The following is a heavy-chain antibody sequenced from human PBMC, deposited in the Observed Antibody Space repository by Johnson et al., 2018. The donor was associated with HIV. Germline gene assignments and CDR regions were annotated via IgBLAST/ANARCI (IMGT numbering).Heavy chain of an antibody. V-gene: IGHV3-30*02. J-gene: IGHJ3*02. CDR3: ARDKGSWFDDAFDI. CDR1: GFTFSSYG. Sequence: QVQLVESGGGLVKPGGSLRLSCAASGFTFSSYGMHWVRQAPGKGLEWVAFIRYDGSNKYYADSVKGRFTISRDNSKNTLYLQMNSLKVEDTAVYYCARDKGSWFDDAFDIWGQGTMVTVSS. CDR2: IRYDGSNK. D-gene: IGHD6-13*01.